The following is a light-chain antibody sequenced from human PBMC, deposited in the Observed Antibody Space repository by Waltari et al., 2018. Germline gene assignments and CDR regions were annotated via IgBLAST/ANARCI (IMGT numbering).Light chain of an antibody. Sequence: QSALTQPASVSGTPGQSITISCTGPTRDVGNYDLVSSYQHHPGKAPKLLIGEVIKRPSGVSSRFSGSKSGSTASLIISGLQPDDEADYYCCSYAGRGTYVFGSGTKVTVL. CDR2: EVI. CDR1: TRDVGNYDL. V-gene: IGLV2-23*02. J-gene: IGLJ1*01. CDR3: CSYAGRGTYV.